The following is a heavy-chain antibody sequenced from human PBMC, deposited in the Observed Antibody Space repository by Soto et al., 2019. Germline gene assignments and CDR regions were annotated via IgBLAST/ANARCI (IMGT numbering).Heavy chain of an antibody. D-gene: IGHD3-3*01. CDR2: IYPGDSDT. V-gene: IGHV5-51*01. CDR3: ARQARYDFWSGYPRDYYYYYMDV. J-gene: IGHJ6*03. CDR1: GYSFTSYW. Sequence: GESLKISCKGSGYSFTSYWIGWVRQMPGKGLEWMGIIYPGDSDTRYSPPFQGQVTISADKSISTAYLQWSSLKASDTAMYYCARQARYDFWSGYPRDYYYYYMDVWGKGTTVTVSS.